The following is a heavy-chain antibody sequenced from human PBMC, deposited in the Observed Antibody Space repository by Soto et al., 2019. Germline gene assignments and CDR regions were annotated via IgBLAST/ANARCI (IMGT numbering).Heavy chain of an antibody. V-gene: IGHV3-23*01. D-gene: IGHD6-13*01. CDR1: GFTFSSYA. J-gene: IGHJ6*02. Sequence: GGSLRLSCAASGFTFSSYAMSWVRQAPGKGLEWVSAISGSGGSTYYADSVKGRFTISRDNSKNTLYLQMNSLRAEDTAVYYCANSISDSSSCYEYRGGMDVWGQGTTVTVSS. CDR2: ISGSGGST. CDR3: ANSISDSSSCYEYRGGMDV.